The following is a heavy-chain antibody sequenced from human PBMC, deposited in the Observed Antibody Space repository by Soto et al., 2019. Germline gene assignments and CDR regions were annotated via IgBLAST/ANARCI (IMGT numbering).Heavy chain of an antibody. Sequence: GGSLRLSCAASGFTFSSYWMHWVRQAPGKGLVWVSAICGSGGSTYYADSVKGRFTISRDNSKSTLYLQMNSLRAEDTAVYYCTRGYSYGSLYYWGQGTLVTVSS. CDR2: ICGSGGST. J-gene: IGHJ4*02. CDR1: GFTFSSYW. D-gene: IGHD5-18*01. CDR3: TRGYSYGSLYY. V-gene: IGHV3-23*01.